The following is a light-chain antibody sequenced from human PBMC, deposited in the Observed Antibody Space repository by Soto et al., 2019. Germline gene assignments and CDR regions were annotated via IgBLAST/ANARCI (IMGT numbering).Light chain of an antibody. CDR1: LSVPNNY. CDR3: QQYGSSSFA. V-gene: IGKV3-20*01. Sequence: EIVLAQSPGTLSLSPGERATLSCRASLSVPNNYLAWYQQKPGQSPRLLIYDAFSRATGIPDRFSGSGSGADFTLTISRLEPEDFAVYYCQQYGSSSFAFGPGTKVDIK. J-gene: IGKJ3*01. CDR2: DAF.